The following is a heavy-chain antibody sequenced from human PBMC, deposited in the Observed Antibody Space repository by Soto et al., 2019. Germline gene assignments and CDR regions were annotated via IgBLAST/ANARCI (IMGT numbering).Heavy chain of an antibody. J-gene: IGHJ6*02. Sequence: QVQLVQSGAEVKKPGSSVKVSCKASGGTFSSYAISWVRQAPGQGLEWMAGIIPIFGTANYAQKFQGRVTITAVESTSTADMELSSLRSEETAVYYCASVGATGTTRFYYYYYGMDVWGQGTTVTVSS. CDR3: ASVGATGTTRFYYYYYGMDV. CDR2: IIPIFGTA. V-gene: IGHV1-69*19. CDR1: GGTFSSYA. D-gene: IGHD1-7*01.